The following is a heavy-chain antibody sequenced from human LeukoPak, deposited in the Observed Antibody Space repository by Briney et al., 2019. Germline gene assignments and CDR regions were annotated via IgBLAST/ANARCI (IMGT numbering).Heavy chain of an antibody. CDR1: GFTFSTIG. CDR2: ISPDGSKT. V-gene: IGHV3-30*04. J-gene: IGHJ4*02. Sequence: GGSLRLSCAASGFTFSTIGLHWVRQAPGKGLEWVAMISPDGSKTFYTDSIKGRFTISRDNSNNTLYLQMNSVRLEDTALYYCATEGEEWTDFDYWGQGTLVTFSP. CDR3: ATEGEEWTDFDY. D-gene: IGHD3-3*01.